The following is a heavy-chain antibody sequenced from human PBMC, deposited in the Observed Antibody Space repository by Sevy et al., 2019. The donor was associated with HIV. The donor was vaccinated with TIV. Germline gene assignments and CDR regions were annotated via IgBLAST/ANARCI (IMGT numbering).Heavy chain of an antibody. D-gene: IGHD2-15*01. CDR3: ARDRNEYCSGGSCYWSRGDAFDI. J-gene: IGHJ3*02. CDR1: GGSISSGGYY. V-gene: IGHV4-31*03. Sequence: SETLSLTCTVSGGSISSGGYYWSWIHQHPGKGLEWIGYIYYSGSTYYNPSLKSRVTISVDTSKNQFSLKLSSVTAADTAVYYCARDRNEYCSGGSCYWSRGDAFDIWGQGTMVTVSS. CDR2: IYYSGST.